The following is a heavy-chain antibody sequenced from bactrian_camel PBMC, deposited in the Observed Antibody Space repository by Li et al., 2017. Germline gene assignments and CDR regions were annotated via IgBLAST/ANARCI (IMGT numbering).Heavy chain of an antibody. J-gene: IGHJ6*01. CDR1: FFILDDVE. Sequence: VQLVESGGGSVQTGGSLTLSCKPSFFILDDVEMAWYRQTPGNECELVASITGDGGTYYTDAMKGRFAIQDSAKNILYLQMHSLKPEDTAMYYCAARSVGWCPLFEHWLGKRAYTPGGYFANWGQGTQVTVS. CDR3: AARSVGWCPLFEHWLGKRAYTPGGYFAN. CDR2: ITGDGGT. D-gene: IGHD1*01. V-gene: IGHV3S53*01.